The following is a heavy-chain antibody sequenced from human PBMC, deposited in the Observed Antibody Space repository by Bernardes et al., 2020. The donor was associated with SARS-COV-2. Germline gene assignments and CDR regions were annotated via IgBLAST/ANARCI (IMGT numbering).Heavy chain of an antibody. CDR3: ASGRCVNGVCREDY. CDR1: GDSISSTGYY. V-gene: IGHV4-39*07. D-gene: IGHD2-8*01. J-gene: IGHJ4*02. Sequence: SETLSLTCIVSGDSISSTGYYWGWIRQPPGKGLEWIGSISYNGRTYSSPSVKSRVTISVDKSKDEVSLNLRSVIASDTALYFCASGRCVNGVCREDYWGRGMRVTVSS. CDR2: ISYNGRT.